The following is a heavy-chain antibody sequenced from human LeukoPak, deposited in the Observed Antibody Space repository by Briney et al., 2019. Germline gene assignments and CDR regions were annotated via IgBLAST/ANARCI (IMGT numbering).Heavy chain of an antibody. CDR3: ARSSRNYYDSSPSPDAFDI. J-gene: IGHJ3*02. Sequence: ASVKVSCKASGYTFTSYGISWVRQAPGQGLEWMGWMNPNSGNTGYAQKFQGRVTMTRNTSINTAYMELSSLRSEDTAVYYCARSSRNYYDSSPSPDAFDIWGQGTMVTVSS. CDR1: GYTFTSYG. CDR2: MNPNSGNT. D-gene: IGHD3-22*01. V-gene: IGHV1-8*02.